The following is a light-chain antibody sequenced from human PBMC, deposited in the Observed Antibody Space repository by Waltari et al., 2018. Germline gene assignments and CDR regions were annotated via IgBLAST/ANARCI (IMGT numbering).Light chain of an antibody. J-gene: IGLJ1*01. V-gene: IGLV1-47*01. Sequence: QSVLTQPPSASGTPGQRVTISCSGSSSNIGSNYVSWYQQLPGTAPKLLIYRNNQRPSGVPDRFSGSKSGTSASLAISGLRSEDEADYYCAAWDDSLSGLYVFGTGTKVTVL. CDR3: AAWDDSLSGLYV. CDR2: RNN. CDR1: SSNIGSNY.